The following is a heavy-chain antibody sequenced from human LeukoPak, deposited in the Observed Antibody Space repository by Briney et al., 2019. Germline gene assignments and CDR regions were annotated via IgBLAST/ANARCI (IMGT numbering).Heavy chain of an antibody. V-gene: IGHV4-59*01. D-gene: IGHD3-22*01. Sequence: SETLSLTCTVSGVSISSYYWSWIRQPPGKGLEWIGYIYYSGSANYNPSLKSRVTISVDTSKNQFSLKLSPVTAADTAVYYCASNYYDSSGLFYYWGQGTLVTVSS. CDR3: ASNYYDSSGLFYY. CDR1: GVSISSYY. CDR2: IYYSGSA. J-gene: IGHJ4*02.